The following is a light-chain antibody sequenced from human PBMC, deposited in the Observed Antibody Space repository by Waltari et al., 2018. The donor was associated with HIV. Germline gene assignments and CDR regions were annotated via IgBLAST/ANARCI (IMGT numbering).Light chain of an antibody. J-gene: IGLJ1*01. CDR1: SANIGNYV. CDR2: GRD. V-gene: IGLV1-44*01. CDR3: AVWDDSVNGYV. Sequence: QSALTQPPSTSGTPGQWVTISCSGSSANIGNYVVNWFQQVPGTAPKLLVSGRDQRPSVVPDRFSGSKSGTSGSLAISGLQSEDEGDYYCAVWDDSVNGYVCGTGTKVTVL.